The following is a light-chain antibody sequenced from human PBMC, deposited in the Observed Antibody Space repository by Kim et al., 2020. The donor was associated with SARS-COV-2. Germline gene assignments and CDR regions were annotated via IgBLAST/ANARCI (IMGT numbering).Light chain of an antibody. CDR3: AAWDDSQNGLV. CDR2: SNN. V-gene: IGLV1-44*01. J-gene: IGLJ2*01. Sequence: GQRLTISGSGSSANFGINAVNWYQQPPGTAPKLLMYSNNQRTSGVPDRCSGSKSGTSASLAISGLQSEDEADYYCAAWDDSQNGLVYGGGTQLTVL. CDR1: SANFGINA.